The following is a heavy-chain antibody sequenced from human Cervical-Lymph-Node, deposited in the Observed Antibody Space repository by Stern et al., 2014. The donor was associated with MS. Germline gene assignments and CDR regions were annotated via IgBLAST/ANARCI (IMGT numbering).Heavy chain of an antibody. CDR2: IYPGDSET. D-gene: IGHD1-14*01. J-gene: IGHJ4*02. CDR3: ARQTTAWASDV. Sequence: EVQLVQSGAELIRPGESLKISCKGSGFKFSIYWIAWVRQMPGKGLEWRGIIYPGDSETRSSPSFQGQVTMSADKATSTAYLQWSSLNASDTAMYFCARQTTAWASDVWGQGTLVTVSS. V-gene: IGHV5-51*01. CDR1: GFKFSIYW.